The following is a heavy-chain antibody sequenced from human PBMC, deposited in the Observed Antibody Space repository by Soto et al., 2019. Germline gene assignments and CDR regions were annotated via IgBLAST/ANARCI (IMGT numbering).Heavy chain of an antibody. J-gene: IGHJ6*02. CDR1: GYTFTGYY. CDR2: ISYDGSNK. D-gene: IGHD6-6*01. V-gene: IGHV3-30*16. Sequence: QVQLVQSGAEVKKPGASVKVSCKASGYTFTGYYMHWVRQAPGQGLEWVAVISYDGSNKYYADSVKGRFTISRDNSKNTLYLQMNSLRAEDTAVYYCAGQYSSSSNYYYGMDVWGQGTTVTVSS. CDR3: AGQYSSSSNYYYGMDV.